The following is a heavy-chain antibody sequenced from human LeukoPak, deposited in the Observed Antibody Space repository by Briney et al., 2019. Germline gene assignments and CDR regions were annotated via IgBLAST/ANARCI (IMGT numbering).Heavy chain of an antibody. J-gene: IGHJ5*02. Sequence: GGSLRLSCAASGFTFSSYGMNWVRQAPGKGLEWVSGISASGGATYYADSVKGRFTISRDNSKNTLYLQMNSLRAEDTAVYYCARGRYNSGWSGWFDPWGQGTLVTVSS. CDR1: GFTFSSYG. V-gene: IGHV3-23*01. D-gene: IGHD6-19*01. CDR3: ARGRYNSGWSGWFDP. CDR2: ISASGGAT.